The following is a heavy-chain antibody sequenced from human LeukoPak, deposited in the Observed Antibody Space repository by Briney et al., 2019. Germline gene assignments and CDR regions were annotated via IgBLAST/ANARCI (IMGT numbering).Heavy chain of an antibody. V-gene: IGHV3-15*01. D-gene: IGHD3-22*01. Sequence: GGSLRLSCAASGFTFSNAWMSWVRQAPGKGLEWVGRIKSKTDGGTTDYAAPVKGRFTISRDNAKNSLYLQMNSLRAEDTAVYYCARVINGYRSGPWEWDYYQYMDVWGIGATVTVSS. CDR3: ARVINGYRSGPWEWDYYQYMDV. CDR1: GFTFSNAW. J-gene: IGHJ6*03. CDR2: IKSKTDGGTT.